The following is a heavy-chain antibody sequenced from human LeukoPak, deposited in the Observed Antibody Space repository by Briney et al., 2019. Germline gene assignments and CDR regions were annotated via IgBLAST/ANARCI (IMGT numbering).Heavy chain of an antibody. J-gene: IGHJ4*02. Sequence: GGSLRLSCAASGFTFNSYSMSWARQAPGAGLEWVSAISPTGDSTTYADSVKGRFTIYRDTSKNTLYLHMNGLTADDTAVYYCARRLAAPGITDHFDGWGQSTLVTVSS. V-gene: IGHV3-23*01. CDR3: ARRLAAPGITDHFDG. CDR1: GFTFNSYS. CDR2: ISPTGDST. D-gene: IGHD6-13*01.